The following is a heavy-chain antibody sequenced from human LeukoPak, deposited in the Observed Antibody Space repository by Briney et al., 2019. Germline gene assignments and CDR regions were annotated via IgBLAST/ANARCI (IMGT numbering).Heavy chain of an antibody. D-gene: IGHD2-15*01. J-gene: IGHJ4*02. CDR1: GYTFTGYY. Sequence: ASVKVSCKASGYTFTGYYMHWVRQAPGQGLEWMGRINPNSGGTNYAQKFQGRVTMTRNTSISTAYMELSSLRSEDTAVYYCAVNLNRGSHDYWGQGTLVTVSS. V-gene: IGHV1-2*06. CDR3: AVNLNRGSHDY. CDR2: INPNSGGT.